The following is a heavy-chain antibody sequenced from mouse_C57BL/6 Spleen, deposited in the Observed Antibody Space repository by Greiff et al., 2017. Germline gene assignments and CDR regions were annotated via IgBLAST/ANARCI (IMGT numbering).Heavy chain of an antibody. Sequence: QVQLQQSDAELVKPGASVKISCKVSGYTFTDHTIHWMKQRPEQGLAWIGYIYPRDGSTKYNEKFKGKATLTADKSSSTAYMQLNSRTSEDSAVYFCARYDYDYGGGDWYFDVWGTGTTVTVSS. J-gene: IGHJ1*03. V-gene: IGHV1-78*01. CDR3: ARYDYDYGGGDWYFDV. CDR1: GYTFTDHT. CDR2: IYPRDGST. D-gene: IGHD2-4*01.